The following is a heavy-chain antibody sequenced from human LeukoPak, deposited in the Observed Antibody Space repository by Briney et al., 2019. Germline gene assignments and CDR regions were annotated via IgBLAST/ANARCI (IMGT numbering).Heavy chain of an antibody. Sequence: PGGSLRLSCAASGFTFSSYSMNWVRQAPGKGLEWVSSISSGSSYIYYADSVKGRFTISRDNGKNSLYLQMNSLRAEDTAVYYCVRDGPKYCSNGVCYAPVDPWGQGTLVTVSS. D-gene: IGHD2-8*01. V-gene: IGHV3-21*01. CDR3: VRDGPKYCSNGVCYAPVDP. CDR1: GFTFSSYS. J-gene: IGHJ5*02. CDR2: ISSGSSYI.